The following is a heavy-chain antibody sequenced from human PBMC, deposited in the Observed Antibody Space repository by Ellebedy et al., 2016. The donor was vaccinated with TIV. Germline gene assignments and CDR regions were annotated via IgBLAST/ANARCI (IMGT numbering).Heavy chain of an antibody. CDR3: ARELGTGNDY. CDR2: IYYSGST. CDR1: GGSISSYY. D-gene: IGHD3-10*01. Sequence: MPSETLSLTCTVSGGSISSYYWSRIRQPPGKGLEWIGYIYYSGSTNYNPSLKSRVTISVDTSKNQFSLKLSSVTAADTAVYYCARELGTGNDYWGQGTLVTVSS. V-gene: IGHV4-59*01. J-gene: IGHJ4*02.